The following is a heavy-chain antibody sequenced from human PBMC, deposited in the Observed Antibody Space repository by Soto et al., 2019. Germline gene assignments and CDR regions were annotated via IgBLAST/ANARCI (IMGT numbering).Heavy chain of an antibody. V-gene: IGHV3-30-3*01. J-gene: IGHJ4*02. D-gene: IGHD3-3*01. CDR2: ISYDGSNK. CDR3: ARVYSTIFGGGDYFDY. Sequence: GGSLRLSGAASGFTLSSYAMHWVRQAPGNGLEWVAVISYDGSNKYYADSVKGRFTISRDNSKNTLYLQMNSLRAEDTAVYYCARVYSTIFGGGDYFDYWGQGTLVTVSS. CDR1: GFTLSSYA.